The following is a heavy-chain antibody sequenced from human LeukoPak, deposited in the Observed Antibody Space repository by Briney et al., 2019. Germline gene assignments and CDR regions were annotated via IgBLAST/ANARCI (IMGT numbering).Heavy chain of an antibody. J-gene: IGHJ4*02. Sequence: SETLSLTCTVSGVSISSYYWSWIRQPPGKGLDWIGYISYSGSTNYNPSLKSRVTISVDTSKNQFSLKLSSVTAADTAVYYCARDHGSGWTWAYDYWGQGTLVTVSS. CDR3: ARDHGSGWTWAYDY. CDR2: ISYSGST. D-gene: IGHD6-19*01. V-gene: IGHV4-59*01. CDR1: GVSISSYY.